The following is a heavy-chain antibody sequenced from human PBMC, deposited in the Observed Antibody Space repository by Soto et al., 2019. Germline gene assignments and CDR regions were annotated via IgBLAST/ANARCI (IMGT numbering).Heavy chain of an antibody. D-gene: IGHD2-2*01. Sequence: GGSLRLSCAASGFTFSSYAMSWARQAPGKGLEWVSAISGTGGSTYYADSVKGRFTISRDNSKNTLYLQMNSLRVEDTALYYCAKKANVVVVPAVYSFDYRGQGALVTVSS. CDR2: ISGTGGST. J-gene: IGHJ4*02. CDR1: GFTFSSYA. CDR3: AKKANVVVVPAVYSFDY. V-gene: IGHV3-23*01.